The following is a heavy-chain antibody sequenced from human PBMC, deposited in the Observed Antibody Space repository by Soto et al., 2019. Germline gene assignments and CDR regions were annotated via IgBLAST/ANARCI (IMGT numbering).Heavy chain of an antibody. D-gene: IGHD6-13*01. CDR2: INHSGST. CDR1: GGSFSGYY. J-gene: IGHJ6*02. Sequence: PSETLSLTCAVYGGSFSGYYWSWIRQPPGKGLEWIGEINHSGSTNYNPSLKSRVTISVDTSKNQFSLKLSSVTAADTAVYYCARDELVLNYYYYYGMDVWGQGTLVTVSS. V-gene: IGHV4-34*01. CDR3: ARDELVLNYYYYYGMDV.